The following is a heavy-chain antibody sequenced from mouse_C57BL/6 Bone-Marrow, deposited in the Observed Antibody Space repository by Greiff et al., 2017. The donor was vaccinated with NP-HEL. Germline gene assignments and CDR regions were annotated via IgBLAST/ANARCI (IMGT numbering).Heavy chain of an antibody. Sequence: QVQLQQPGAELVKPGASVKLSCKASGYTFTSYWMQWVKQRPGQGLEWIGEIDPSDSYTNYNQKFKGKATLTVDTSSSTAYMQLSSLTSEDSAVYYCGRGKYDGGGYAMDYWGQGTSVTVSS. CDR1: GYTFTSYW. CDR3: GRGKYDGGGYAMDY. J-gene: IGHJ4*01. CDR2: IDPSDSYT. V-gene: IGHV1-50*01. D-gene: IGHD2-14*01.